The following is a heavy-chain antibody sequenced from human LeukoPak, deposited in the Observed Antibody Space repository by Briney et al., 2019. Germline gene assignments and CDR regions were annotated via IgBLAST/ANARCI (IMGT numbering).Heavy chain of an antibody. CDR2: INPNSGGT. V-gene: IGHV1-2*02. J-gene: IGHJ5*02. CDR1: GYTFTGYY. D-gene: IGHD5-18*01. Sequence: ASVTVSCKASGYTFTGYYMHWVRQAPGQGLEWMGWINPNSGGTNYAQKVQGRVTMTRDSSMSTDYMELSRLRSDDTAVYYCAREDTAMGYNWFDPWGQGTLVTVSS. CDR3: AREDTAMGYNWFDP.